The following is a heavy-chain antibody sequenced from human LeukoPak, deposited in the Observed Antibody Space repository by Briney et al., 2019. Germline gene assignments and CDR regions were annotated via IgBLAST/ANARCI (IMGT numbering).Heavy chain of an antibody. CDR1: GGTFSSYA. V-gene: IGHV1-69*05. J-gene: IGHJ5*02. D-gene: IGHD3-22*01. Sequence: GASVKVSCKASGGTFSSYAISWVRQAPRQGLEWMGGIIPIFGTANYAQKVQGRVTITTDESTTTAYMELSSLRSEDTAVCYCARARSPSSGYLLRDHNWFDPWGQGTLVTVSS. CDR2: IIPIFGTA. CDR3: ARARSPSSGYLLRDHNWFDP.